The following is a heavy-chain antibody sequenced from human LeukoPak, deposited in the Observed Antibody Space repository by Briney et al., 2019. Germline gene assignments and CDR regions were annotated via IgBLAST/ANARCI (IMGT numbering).Heavy chain of an antibody. Sequence: GGSLRLSCAASGFTFATYAMSWVRQAPGKGLEWVSTFYETGKTDHADSVKGRFTISRDTSKNTLYLQMNSLRAEDTATYYCAKRWAGSGGLRYWGQGTLVTVSS. V-gene: IGHV3-23*01. CDR2: FYETGKT. CDR3: AKRWAGSGGLRY. CDR1: GFTFATYA. J-gene: IGHJ4*02. D-gene: IGHD6-19*01.